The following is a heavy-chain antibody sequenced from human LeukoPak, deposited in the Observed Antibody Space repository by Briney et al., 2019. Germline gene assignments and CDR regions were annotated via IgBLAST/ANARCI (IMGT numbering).Heavy chain of an antibody. CDR2: IIPIFGTA. CDR1: GGTFSSYA. Sequence: GASVKVSCKASGGTFSSYAISWVRQAPGQGLEWMGGIIPIFGTANYAQKFQGRVTITADESTSTAYMELSSLRSEDTAVYYCAREGVDGDYNPGAFDIWGQGTMVTVSS. D-gene: IGHD4-17*01. V-gene: IGHV1-69*13. CDR3: AREGVDGDYNPGAFDI. J-gene: IGHJ3*02.